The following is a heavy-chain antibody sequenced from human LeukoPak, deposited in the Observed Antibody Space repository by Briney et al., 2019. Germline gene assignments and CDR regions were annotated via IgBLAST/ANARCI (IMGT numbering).Heavy chain of an antibody. V-gene: IGHV1-3*01. CDR1: GYTFTSYA. Sequence: ASVKVSCKASGYTFTSYAMHWVRQAPGQRLEWMGWINAGNGNTKYSQKFQGRVTIARDTSASTAYMELSSLRSEDTAVYYCAGGGDYYDSIMFDYWGQGTLVTVSS. J-gene: IGHJ4*02. CDR3: AGGGDYYDSIMFDY. D-gene: IGHD3-22*01. CDR2: INAGNGNT.